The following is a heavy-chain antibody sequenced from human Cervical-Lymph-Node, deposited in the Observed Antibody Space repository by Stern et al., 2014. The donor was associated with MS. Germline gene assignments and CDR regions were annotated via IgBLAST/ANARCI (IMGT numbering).Heavy chain of an antibody. CDR3: AKDSEVVAVDXXDY. D-gene: IGHD3-22*01. CDR1: GFTFSNYA. V-gene: IGHV3-23*04. J-gene: IGHJ4*02. CDR2: ISGSGAST. Sequence: EVQLVESGGGLVQPGGSLRLSCAASGFTFSNYAMNWVRQAPGKGLEWLSGISGSGASTFYADSVKGRFTISRDSPKNTLYLQMNSLRAEDTAVYYCAKDSEVVAVDXXDYWGQGILVTVSS.